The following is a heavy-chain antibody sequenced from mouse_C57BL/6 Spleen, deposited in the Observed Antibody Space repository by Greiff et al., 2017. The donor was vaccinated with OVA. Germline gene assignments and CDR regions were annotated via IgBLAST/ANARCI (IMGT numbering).Heavy chain of an antibody. V-gene: IGHV1-5*01. D-gene: IGHD2-4*01. Sequence: VQLQQSGTVLARPGASVKMSCKPSGYTFTSYWMHWVKQRPGQGLEWIGAIYPGNSDTSYNQKFKGKAKLTAVTSASTAYMELSSLTNEDSAVYYCTRRRSYDYDGGDFDYWGQGTTLTVSS. CDR1: GYTFTSYW. J-gene: IGHJ2*01. CDR2: IYPGNSDT. CDR3: TRRRSYDYDGGDFDY.